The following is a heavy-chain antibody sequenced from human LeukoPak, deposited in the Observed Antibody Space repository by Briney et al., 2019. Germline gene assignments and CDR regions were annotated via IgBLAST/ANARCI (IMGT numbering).Heavy chain of an antibody. V-gene: IGHV1-69*01. CDR2: IIPIFGTA. D-gene: IGHD2-2*01. CDR1: GGTFSSYA. CDR3: ARDQPQCSTVRCAFDI. Sequence: SVKVSCKASGGTFSSYAISWVRQAPGQGLEWMGGIIPIFGTANYAQKFQGRVTITADESTSTAYMELSSLRSEDTAVYYCARDQPQCSTVRCAFDIWGQGIMVTVSS. J-gene: IGHJ3*02.